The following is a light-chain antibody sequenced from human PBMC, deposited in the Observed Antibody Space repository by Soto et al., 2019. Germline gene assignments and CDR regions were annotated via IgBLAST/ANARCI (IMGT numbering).Light chain of an antibody. Sequence: DIQMTQSPSTLSASVGDRVTITCRASQSISSWLAWYQQKPGKAPKLLIYDASSLESGVPSKFSGSGSGTEFTLTISSLQPDDFAPYYCQHYNSYSYTFGQGTKLEI. J-gene: IGKJ2*01. V-gene: IGKV1-5*01. CDR3: QHYNSYSYT. CDR1: QSISSW. CDR2: DAS.